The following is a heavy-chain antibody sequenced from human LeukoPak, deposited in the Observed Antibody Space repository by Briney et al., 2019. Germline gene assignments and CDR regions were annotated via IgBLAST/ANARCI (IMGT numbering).Heavy chain of an antibody. CDR3: ARDSGYDGDY. CDR1: GYTFISYQ. V-gene: IGHV1-46*01. D-gene: IGHD5-12*01. Sequence: ASVKVSCKASGYTFISYQMHWVRQAPGQGLEWMGIINPSGGSTSYAQKFQGRVTMTRDTSTSTVYMELSSLRSEDTAVYYRARDSGYDGDYWGQGTLVTVSS. J-gene: IGHJ4*02. CDR2: INPSGGST.